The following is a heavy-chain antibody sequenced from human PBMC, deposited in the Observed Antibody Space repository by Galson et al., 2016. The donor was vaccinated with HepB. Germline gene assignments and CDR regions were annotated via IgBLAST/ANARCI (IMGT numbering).Heavy chain of an antibody. Sequence: SLRLSCADSGFTFSIYSMNWVRQAPGKGLEWISHITSSSNVTYYADSVKGRFTISRDNAKKSLYLQMNSLRDEDTAVYYCANDWYGYMAYWGQGTLVTVSS. CDR3: ANDWYGYMAY. D-gene: IGHD3-9*01. J-gene: IGHJ4*02. CDR1: GFTFSIYS. V-gene: IGHV3-48*02. CDR2: ITSSSNVT.